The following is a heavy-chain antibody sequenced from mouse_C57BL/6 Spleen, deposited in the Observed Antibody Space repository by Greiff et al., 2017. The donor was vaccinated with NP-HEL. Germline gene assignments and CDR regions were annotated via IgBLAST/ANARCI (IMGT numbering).Heavy chain of an antibody. J-gene: IGHJ4*01. V-gene: IGHV10-1*01. CDR1: GFSFNTYA. CDR2: IRSKSNNYAT. D-gene: IGHD2-4*01. CDR3: VRHLIYYDYDVGMDY. Sequence: EVQLVESGGGLVQPKGSLKLSCAASGFSFNTYAMNWVRQAPGKGLEWVARIRSKSNNYATYYADSVKDRFTISRDDSESMLYLQMNNLKTEDTAMYYCVRHLIYYDYDVGMDYWGQGTSVTVSS.